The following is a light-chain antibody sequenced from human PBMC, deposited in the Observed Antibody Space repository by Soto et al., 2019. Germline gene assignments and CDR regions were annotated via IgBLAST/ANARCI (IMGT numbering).Light chain of an antibody. CDR2: AAS. J-gene: IGKJ1*01. CDR1: QGISSY. V-gene: IGKV1-8*01. CDR3: QQYYSYTT. Sequence: AIRMTQSPSSLSASTGDRVTITCRASQGISSYLAWYQQKPGKAPKLLIYAASTLQSGVPSRFSGSGSGTDFTLTFSCLQSEDFATYYCQQYYSYTTFGQGTKVDI.